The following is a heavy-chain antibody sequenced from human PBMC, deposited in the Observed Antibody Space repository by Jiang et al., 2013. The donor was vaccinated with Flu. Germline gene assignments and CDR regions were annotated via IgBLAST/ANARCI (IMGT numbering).Heavy chain of an antibody. CDR2: TYYRSKWYN. V-gene: IGHV6-1*01. CDR1: GDSVSSNSAA. Sequence: SQTLSLTCAISGDSVSSNSAAWNWIRQSPSRGLEWLGRTYYRSKWYNDYAVSVKSRITINPDTSKNQFSLQLNSVTPEDTAVYYCARDRTSYDYIWGSYRHDAFDIWAKGQWSPSLQ. D-gene: IGHD3-16*02. CDR3: ARDRTSYDYIWGSYRHDAFDI. J-gene: IGHJ3*02.